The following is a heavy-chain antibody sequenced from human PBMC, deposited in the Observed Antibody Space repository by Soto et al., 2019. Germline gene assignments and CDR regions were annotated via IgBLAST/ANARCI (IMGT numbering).Heavy chain of an antibody. J-gene: IGHJ4*02. V-gene: IGHV3-73*01. CDR1: GFVFKDSS. D-gene: IGHD3-10*01. Sequence: GGSLRLSCAASGFVFKDSSIHWVRQASGKGLEWVGRIRDRAFSYTTAYAASVKGRFTISRDDSTNTAYLQMNSLKTEDTAIYYCTRLISAAQDYWGQGTLVTVSS. CDR2: IRDRAFSYTT. CDR3: TRLISAAQDY.